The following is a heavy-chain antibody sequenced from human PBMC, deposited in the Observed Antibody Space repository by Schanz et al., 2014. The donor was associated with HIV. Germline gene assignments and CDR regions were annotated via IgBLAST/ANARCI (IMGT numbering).Heavy chain of an antibody. Sequence: QVQLVESGGGVVQPGRSLRLSCAASGFTFSSYGMHWVRQAPGKGLEWVAVISYDGSNKYYADSVKGRFTISRDNSKNTLYLQMNSLRSEDTAVYYCARDQWVAYYYYGMDGWGQGTTVTVSS. CDR3: ARDQWVAYYYYGMDG. D-gene: IGHD6-19*01. V-gene: IGHV3-30*03. J-gene: IGHJ6*02. CDR1: GFTFSSYG. CDR2: ISYDGSNK.